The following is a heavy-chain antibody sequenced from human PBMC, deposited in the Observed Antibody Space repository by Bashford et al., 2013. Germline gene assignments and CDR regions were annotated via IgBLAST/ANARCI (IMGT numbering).Heavy chain of an antibody. V-gene: IGHV4-34*01. CDR1: GGSFSGYY. CDR2: INHSGST. J-gene: IGHJ5*02. D-gene: IGHD4-17*01. CDR3: ARSKRGPVTTLNWFDP. Sequence: SETLSLTCAVYGGSFSGYYWSWIRQPPGKGLEWIGEINHSGSTNYNLSLKSRVTLSVDTSKNQFSLKVSSVTAADTAVYYCARSKRGPVTTLNWFDPWGQGTLVTVSS.